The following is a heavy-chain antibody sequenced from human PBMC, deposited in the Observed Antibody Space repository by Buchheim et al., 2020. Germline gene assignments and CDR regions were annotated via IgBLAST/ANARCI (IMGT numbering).Heavy chain of an antibody. CDR2: ISHGGRT. V-gene: IGHV4-38-2*01. CDR3: ARMGYSGSYYDP. J-gene: IGHJ5*02. D-gene: IGHD1-26*01. CDR1: GYSISNDYY. Sequence: QVQLQEPGPGLVKPSETLSLTCAVSGYSISNDYYWGWIRQPPGKGLEWIGSISHGGRTFYNPSLKSRVTVSLDASKTHFSLTLTSVTAPDTAMYYCARMGYSGSYYDPWGRGTL.